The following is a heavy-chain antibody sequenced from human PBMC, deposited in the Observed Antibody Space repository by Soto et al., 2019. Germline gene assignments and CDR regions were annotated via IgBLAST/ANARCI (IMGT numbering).Heavy chain of an antibody. Sequence: LRLSCAASGFTFSSYAMSWVRQAPGKGLEWVSAISGSGGSTYYADSVKGRFTISRDNSKNTLYLQMNSLRAEDTAVYYCAKGYSSGSTRYFDYWGQGTLVTVS. V-gene: IGHV3-23*01. CDR1: GFTFSSYA. CDR2: ISGSGGST. CDR3: AKGYSSGSTRYFDY. J-gene: IGHJ4*02. D-gene: IGHD6-19*01.